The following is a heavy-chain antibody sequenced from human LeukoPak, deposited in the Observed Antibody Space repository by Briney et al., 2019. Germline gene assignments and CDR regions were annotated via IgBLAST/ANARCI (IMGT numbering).Heavy chain of an antibody. CDR3: ARHMGLGYSYGYPYFDY. D-gene: IGHD5-18*01. V-gene: IGHV4-4*07. CDR2: IYTSGST. J-gene: IGHJ4*02. Sequence: SETLSLTCTVSGGSISSYYWSWIRQPAGKGLEWIGRIYTSGSTNYNPSLKSRVTISVDKSKNQFSLKLSSVTAADTAVYYCARHMGLGYSYGYPYFDYWGQGTLVTVSS. CDR1: GGSISSYY.